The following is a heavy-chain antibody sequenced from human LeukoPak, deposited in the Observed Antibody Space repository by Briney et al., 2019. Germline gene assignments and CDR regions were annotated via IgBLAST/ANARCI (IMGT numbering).Heavy chain of an antibody. CDR2: IYYSGST. CDR1: GGSISSSSYY. V-gene: IGHV4-39*01. CDR3: ASFYCSGGSCYQYYSYYYMDV. D-gene: IGHD2-15*01. Sequence: SETLSLTCTVSGGSISSSSYYWGWIRQPPGKGLEWIGSIYYSGSTYSNPFLQSRVTISVDTSKNQFSLKLNSVTAADTAVYYCASFYCSGGSCYQYYSYYYMDVWGKGTTVTISS. J-gene: IGHJ6*03.